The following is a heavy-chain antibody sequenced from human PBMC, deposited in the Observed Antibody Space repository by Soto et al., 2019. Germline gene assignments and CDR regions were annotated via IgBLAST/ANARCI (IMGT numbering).Heavy chain of an antibody. J-gene: IGHJ6*02. V-gene: IGHV4-30-2*01. CDR1: GGSISSGGYS. D-gene: IGHD3-3*01. CDR2: IYHSGST. CDR3: ARALYDFWSGYHYYYYGMDV. Sequence: SETLSLTCAVSGGSISSGGYSWSWIRQPPGKGLEWIGYIYHSGSTYYNPSLKSRVTISVDRSKNQFSLKLSSVTAADTAVYYCARALYDFWSGYHYYYYGMDVWGQGTTVTVSS.